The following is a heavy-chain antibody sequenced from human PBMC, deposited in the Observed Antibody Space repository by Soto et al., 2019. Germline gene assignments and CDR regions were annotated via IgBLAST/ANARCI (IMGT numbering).Heavy chain of an antibody. D-gene: IGHD6-19*01. Sequence: GGSLRLSCAASGFTFSSYAMHWVRQAPGKGLEWVAVISYDGSNKYYADSVKGRFTISRDNSKNTLYLQMNSLRAEDTAVYYCARDRGDMDGSGWYEDIYYYGMDVWGQGTTVTVSS. CDR1: GFTFSSYA. V-gene: IGHV3-30-3*01. J-gene: IGHJ6*02. CDR3: ARDRGDMDGSGWYEDIYYYGMDV. CDR2: ISYDGSNK.